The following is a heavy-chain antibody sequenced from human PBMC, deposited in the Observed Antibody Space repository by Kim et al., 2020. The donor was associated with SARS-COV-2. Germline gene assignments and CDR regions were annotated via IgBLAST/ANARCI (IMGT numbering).Heavy chain of an antibody. D-gene: IGHD5-18*01. Sequence: PSVQGQVTISADKSISTAYLQWSSLKAADTAMYYCARPASGGYSYGLFDYWGQGTLVTVSS. J-gene: IGHJ4*02. V-gene: IGHV5-51*01. CDR3: ARPASGGYSYGLFDY.